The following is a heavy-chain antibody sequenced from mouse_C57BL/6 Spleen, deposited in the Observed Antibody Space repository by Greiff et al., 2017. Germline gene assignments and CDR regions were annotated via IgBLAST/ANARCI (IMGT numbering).Heavy chain of an antibody. CDR2: IYPGDGDT. Sequence: VKLMESGAELVKPGASVKISCKASGYAFSSYWMNWVKQRPGKGLEWIGQIYPGDGDTNYNGKFMGKAPLTADKSSSTAYMQLSSLTSEDSAVYFCANYDGYMFAYGGKGTLVTVSA. V-gene: IGHV1-80*01. J-gene: IGHJ3*01. D-gene: IGHD2-3*01. CDR3: ANYDGYMFAY. CDR1: GYAFSSYW.